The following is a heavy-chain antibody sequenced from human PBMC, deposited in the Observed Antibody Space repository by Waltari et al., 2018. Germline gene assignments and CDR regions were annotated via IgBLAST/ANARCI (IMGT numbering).Heavy chain of an antibody. CDR2: INGDGTTT. CDR1: GFTFGPYW. J-gene: IGHJ3*01. Sequence: EEQLVESGGGSVQPGGSLRLSCAASGFTFGPYWMHWVRQAPGKGLVLVSHINGDGTTTKYADSVKGRFTISRDNTKNTLYLEINSLRAEDTAVYYCTRDRGLPDAFNLWGQGTMVTVSS. V-gene: IGHV3-74*01. CDR3: TRDRGLPDAFNL.